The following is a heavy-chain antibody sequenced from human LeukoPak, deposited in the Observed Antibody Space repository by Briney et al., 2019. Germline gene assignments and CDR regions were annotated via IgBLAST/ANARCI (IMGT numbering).Heavy chain of an antibody. J-gene: IGHJ4*02. CDR3: AREVATALDY. CDR1: GGSISSGGYY. Sequence: TSETLSLTCTVSGGSISSGGYYWSWIRQHPGKGLEWIRYIYYSGSTYYNPSLKSRVTISVDTSKNQFSLKLSSVTAADTAVYYCAREVATALDYWGQGTLVTVSS. D-gene: IGHD2-15*01. CDR2: IYYSGST. V-gene: IGHV4-31*03.